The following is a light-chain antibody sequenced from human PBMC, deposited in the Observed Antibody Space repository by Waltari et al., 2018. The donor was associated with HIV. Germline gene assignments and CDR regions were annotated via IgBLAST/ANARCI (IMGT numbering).Light chain of an antibody. CDR1: QSVSSSY. J-gene: IGKJ4*01. Sequence: EIVLTQSPGTLSLSPGARATLSCRSSQSVSSSYLAWYQQKLGQAPRLLIYGASSRATGIPDRFSGSGSGTDFTLTISRLEPEDFAVYYCHQYGSSPETFGGGTKVEIK. V-gene: IGKV3-20*01. CDR2: GAS. CDR3: HQYGSSPET.